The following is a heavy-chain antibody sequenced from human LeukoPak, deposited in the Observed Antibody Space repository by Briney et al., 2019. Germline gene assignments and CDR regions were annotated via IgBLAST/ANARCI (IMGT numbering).Heavy chain of an antibody. Sequence: GGSLRLSCAASGFTFSSYAMSWVRQAPGKGLEWVSAISGSGGSTYYADSVKGRFTISRDNSKNTLYLQMNSLRAEDTAVYFCAKGPHYDFWSGYGDYRGQGTVVTVSS. D-gene: IGHD3-3*01. V-gene: IGHV3-23*01. CDR3: AKGPHYDFWSGYGDY. CDR2: ISGSGGST. CDR1: GFTFSSYA. J-gene: IGHJ4*02.